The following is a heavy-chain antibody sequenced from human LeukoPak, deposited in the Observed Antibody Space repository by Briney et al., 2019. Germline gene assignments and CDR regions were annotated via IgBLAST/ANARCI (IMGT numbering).Heavy chain of an antibody. Sequence: PSETLSLTCTVSGGSISGHYWSWIRQSPEKGLESIAYVFSTGSPNYNPSLESRGTISVDTSKNQISLTLISVTAADTALYYCERARYYSDAGSYFIDQWGQGTPVTVSS. V-gene: IGHV4-59*11. CDR2: VFSTGSP. J-gene: IGHJ5*02. CDR1: GGSISGHY. CDR3: ERARYYSDAGSYFIDQ. D-gene: IGHD3-10*01.